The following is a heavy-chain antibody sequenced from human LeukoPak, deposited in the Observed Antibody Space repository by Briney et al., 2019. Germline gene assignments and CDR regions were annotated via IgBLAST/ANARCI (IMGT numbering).Heavy chain of an antibody. J-gene: IGHJ4*02. CDR1: GYSFRSYW. D-gene: IGHD6-19*01. Sequence: GESLKISCKGSGYSFRSYWIGWVRQMPGKGLEWMGIIYPGDSDTRYSPSLQGQVTISADKSISTAYLQWSSLKASDTAMYYCARSPIAVAGNFDYWGQGTLVTVSS. CDR3: ARSPIAVAGNFDY. CDR2: IYPGDSDT. V-gene: IGHV5-51*01.